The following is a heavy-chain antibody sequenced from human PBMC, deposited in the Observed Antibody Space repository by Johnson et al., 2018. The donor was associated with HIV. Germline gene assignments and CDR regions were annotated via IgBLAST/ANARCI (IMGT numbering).Heavy chain of an antibody. Sequence: VQLVESGGGLVQPGGSLRLSCAASGFTFDDYAMHWVRQAPGKGLEWVSVISWDGCNTYYADSVKGRFTISRDNSKKSLYLQMNSLRAEDTALYYCAKDVGTAAGTLQGAFDIWGQGTMVTVSS. CDR2: ISWDGCNT. J-gene: IGHJ3*02. V-gene: IGHV3-43D*03. CDR3: AKDVGTAAGTLQGAFDI. CDR1: GFTFDDYA. D-gene: IGHD6-13*01.